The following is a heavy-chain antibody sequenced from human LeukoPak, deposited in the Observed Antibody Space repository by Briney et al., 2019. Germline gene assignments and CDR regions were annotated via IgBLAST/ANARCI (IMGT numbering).Heavy chain of an antibody. J-gene: IGHJ4*02. CDR3: ARRYGASRGPWDY. Sequence: SETLSLTCTVSGVSISSGDYYWSWIRQPPGKGLEWIGYIYYSGSTYYNPPLKSRVTISVDTSKNQFSLKLSSVTAADTAVYYCARRYGASRGPWDYWGQGTLVTVSS. V-gene: IGHV4-30-4*01. D-gene: IGHD4-17*01. CDR2: IYYSGST. CDR1: GVSISSGDYY.